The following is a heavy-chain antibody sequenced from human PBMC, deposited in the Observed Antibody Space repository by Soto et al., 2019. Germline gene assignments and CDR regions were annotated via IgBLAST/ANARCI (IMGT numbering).Heavy chain of an antibody. D-gene: IGHD3-22*01. CDR2: INTDGSST. V-gene: IGHV3-74*01. Sequence: EVQLVESGGGLVQPGGSLRLSCAASGFTFSSYWMHWVRQVPGKGLVWVSRINTDGSSTSYADSVKGRFTISRDNAKNTLYLQMNRLLAEETAVYYCARPRYDGSGTPFDYWGQGTLVTVSS. CDR1: GFTFSSYW. CDR3: ARPRYDGSGTPFDY. J-gene: IGHJ4*02.